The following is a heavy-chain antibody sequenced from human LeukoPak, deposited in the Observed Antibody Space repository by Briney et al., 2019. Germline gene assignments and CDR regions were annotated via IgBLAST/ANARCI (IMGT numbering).Heavy chain of an antibody. J-gene: IGHJ6*03. CDR3: ARGVQERLYYYYYMDV. CDR2: IRFDGSIQ. V-gene: IGHV3-30*02. D-gene: IGHD6-25*01. Sequence: GGSLRLSCAASGFTLSSYGMHWVRQAPGKGLEWVAFIRFDGSIQYYADSVKGRFTISRDNSKNTLYLQMNSLRAEDTAVYYCARGVQERLYYYYYMDVWGKGTTVTVSS. CDR1: GFTLSSYG.